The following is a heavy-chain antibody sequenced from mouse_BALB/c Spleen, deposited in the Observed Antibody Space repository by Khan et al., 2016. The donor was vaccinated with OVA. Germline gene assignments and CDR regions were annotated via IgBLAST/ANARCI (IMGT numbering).Heavy chain of an antibody. CDR2: IKYSGST. V-gene: IGHV3-2*02. CDR3: AREGTISTVVVTDFDF. D-gene: IGHD1-1*01. Sequence: EVQLQESGPGLVKPSQSLSLTCTVTGYSITSDYAWNWIRQFPGNKLEWMGYIKYSGSTSYNPSLKSRISITRDTSKNQFFLQLNSVTTEDTATYYGAREGTISTVVVTDFDFWGQGTTLTVSS. CDR1: GYSITSDYA. J-gene: IGHJ2*01.